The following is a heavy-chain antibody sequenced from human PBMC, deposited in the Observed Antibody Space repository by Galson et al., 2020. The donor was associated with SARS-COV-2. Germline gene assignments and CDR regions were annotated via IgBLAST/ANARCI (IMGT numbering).Heavy chain of an antibody. CDR3: ARWLAYFDY. J-gene: IGHJ4*02. D-gene: IGHD6-19*01. CDR1: GYSISSGYY. CDR2: IYHSGRT. Sequence: SETLSLTCAVSGYSISSGYYWGWIRQPPGKGLEWIGSIYHSGRTYYNPSLKSRVTISVDTSKNQFSLKLSSVTAADTAVYYCARWLAYFDYWGQGTLVTVSS. V-gene: IGHV4-38-2*01.